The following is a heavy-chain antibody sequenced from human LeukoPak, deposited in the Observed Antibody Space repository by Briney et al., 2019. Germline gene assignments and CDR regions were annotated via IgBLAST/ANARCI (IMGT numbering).Heavy chain of an antibody. D-gene: IGHD1-26*01. Sequence: GGSLRLSCEASGFSFSSYWMSWVRQAPGKGPEWVANIKQDGSEKYYQDSLKGQFTVSRDNAKNSLYLQINSLRVGDTAVYFCARVGAAPFYWYYMDVWGKGTTVTVSS. CDR1: GFSFSSYW. V-gene: IGHV3-7*01. J-gene: IGHJ6*03. CDR3: ARVGAAPFYWYYMDV. CDR2: IKQDGSEK.